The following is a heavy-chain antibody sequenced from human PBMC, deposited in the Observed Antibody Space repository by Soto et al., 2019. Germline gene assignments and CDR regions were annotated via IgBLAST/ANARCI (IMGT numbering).Heavy chain of an antibody. CDR2: IGTAADT. Sequence: EVQLVESGGGLVQPGGSLRLSCAASGFTFSLYDMYWVRQATGKGLEWVSAIGTAADTYYPGSVQGRFIISREDAKNSLYLQMNSLRAGDTAVYYCVRARGGEYFGEQLSWGRGTLVIVSS. V-gene: IGHV3-13*04. D-gene: IGHD3-10*01. J-gene: IGHJ4*02. CDR3: VRARGGEYFGEQLS. CDR1: GFTFSLYD.